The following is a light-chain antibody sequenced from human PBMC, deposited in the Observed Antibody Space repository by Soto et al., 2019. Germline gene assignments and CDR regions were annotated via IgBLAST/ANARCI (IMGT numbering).Light chain of an antibody. V-gene: IGLV2-23*01. CDR2: EGS. J-gene: IGLJ1*01. CDR1: SSDVGSYNL. Sequence: QSVLTQPASVSGSPGQSMTISWTGTSSDVGSYNLVSWYQQHPGKAPKLMIYEGSKRPSGVSNRFSGSKSGNTASLTISGLQAEDEADYYCSSYAGSSTYVFGTGTKVTVL. CDR3: SSYAGSSTYV.